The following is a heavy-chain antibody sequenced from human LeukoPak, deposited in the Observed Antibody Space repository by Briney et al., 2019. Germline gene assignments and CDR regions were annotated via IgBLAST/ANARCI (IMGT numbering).Heavy chain of an antibody. CDR1: GFTFSSYS. CDR3: AREADYGDYPPYYYYGMDV. CDR2: ISSSSSYI. D-gene: IGHD4-17*01. V-gene: IGHV3-21*01. Sequence: GGSLRLSCAASGFTFSSYSMNWVRQAPGKGLEWVSSISSSSSYIYYADSVKGRFTISRDNSKNTLYLQMNSLRAEDTAVYYCAREADYGDYPPYYYYGMDVWGQGTTVTVSS. J-gene: IGHJ6*02.